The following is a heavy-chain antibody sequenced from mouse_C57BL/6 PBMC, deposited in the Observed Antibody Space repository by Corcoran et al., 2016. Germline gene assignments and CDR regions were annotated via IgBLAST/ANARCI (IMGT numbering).Heavy chain of an antibody. J-gene: IGHJ2*01. CDR3: ASPCKIGYYGSSLDY. CDR1: GYTFTSYD. Sequence: QVQLQQSGPELVKPGASVKLSCKASGYTFTSYDINWVKQRPGQGLEWIGWIYPRDGSTKYNEKFKGKATLTVDTSSSTAYMELHSLTSEDSAVYLCASPCKIGYYGSSLDYWGQGTTLTVSS. D-gene: IGHD1-1*01. V-gene: IGHV1-85*01. CDR2: IYPRDGST.